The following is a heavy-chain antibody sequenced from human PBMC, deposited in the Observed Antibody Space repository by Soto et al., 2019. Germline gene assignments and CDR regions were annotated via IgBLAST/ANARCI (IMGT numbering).Heavy chain of an antibody. J-gene: IGHJ4*02. CDR1: GFTFDDYA. Sequence: GGSLRLSCAASGFTFDDYAMHWVRQAPGKGLEWVSGISWNSGSIGYADSVKGRFTISRDNAKNSLYLQMNSLRAEDTALYYCAKDEGYDILTGYSAFDYWGQGTLVTVSS. CDR2: ISWNSGSI. D-gene: IGHD3-9*01. V-gene: IGHV3-9*01. CDR3: AKDEGYDILTGYSAFDY.